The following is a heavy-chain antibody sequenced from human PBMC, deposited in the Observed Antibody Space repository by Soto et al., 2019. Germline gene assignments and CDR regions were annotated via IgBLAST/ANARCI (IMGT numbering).Heavy chain of an antibody. J-gene: IGHJ4*02. V-gene: IGHV3-23*01. CDR1: GLTFSSYA. D-gene: IGHD1-1*01. Sequence: EVQLLESGGGLVQPGGSLRLSCAASGLTFSSYAMSWVRQAPGKGLEWVSVISGGGNRIYYADSVRGRFTISRDNSKNTLYLQMNSLRDEDTAIYYCAKERRLERGDFDYLGQGTLVTVSS. CDR2: ISGGGNRI. CDR3: AKERRLERGDFDY.